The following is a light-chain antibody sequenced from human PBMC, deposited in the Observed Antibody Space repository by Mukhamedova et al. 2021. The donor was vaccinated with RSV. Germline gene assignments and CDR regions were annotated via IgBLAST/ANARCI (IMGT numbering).Light chain of an antibody. CDR1: SNS. CDR2: GAS. Sequence: SNSLAWYQQKPGQAPGLLIYGASTRATGVPQRFSGSGSGTDFTLTISRLEPEDSAVYYCQQYGTSPRTFGQGTKVEIK. CDR3: QQYGTSPRT. J-gene: IGKJ1*01. V-gene: IGKV3-20*01.